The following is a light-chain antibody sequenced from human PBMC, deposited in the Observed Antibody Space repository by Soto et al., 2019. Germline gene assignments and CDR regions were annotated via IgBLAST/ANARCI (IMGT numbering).Light chain of an antibody. CDR2: DAS. CDR1: QSISSW. Sequence: IQGTQFDIKMSAALRVRNNISCRASQSISSWLAWYQQKPGKAPKLLIYDASSLESGVPSRFSGSGSGTEFTLTISSLQPDDFATYYCQQYNSYSPWTFGQGTKVDIK. J-gene: IGKJ1*01. V-gene: IGKV1-5*01. CDR3: QQYNSYSPWT.